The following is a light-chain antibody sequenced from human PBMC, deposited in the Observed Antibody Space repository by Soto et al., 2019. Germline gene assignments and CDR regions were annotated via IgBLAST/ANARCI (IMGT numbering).Light chain of an antibody. CDR3: QQYANSPLLT. CDR1: QTIGITY. J-gene: IGKJ4*01. CDR2: GTS. V-gene: IGKV3-20*01. Sequence: TKSAGTLSLSPGETATLSCRASQTIGITYLAWYQQKPGQAPRLLIFGTSSRATGIPDRFSGSGSGTDFTLSISRLEPEDFAVYYCQQYANSPLLTFGGGTKVAIK.